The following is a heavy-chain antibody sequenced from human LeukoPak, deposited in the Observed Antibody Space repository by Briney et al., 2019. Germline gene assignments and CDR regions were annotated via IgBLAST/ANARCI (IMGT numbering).Heavy chain of an antibody. V-gene: IGHV3-21*01. CDR3: ASQMGLEY. CDR2: IVGSGISI. D-gene: IGHD2-8*01. CDR1: GFTFSSYN. J-gene: IGHJ4*02. Sequence: KPGGSLRLSCAAPGFTFSSYNMHWVRQAPGKGLEWVSPIVGSGISIYYADSVKGRFTISRDNAKNSLSLQMSSLRAEDTAVYYCASQMGLEYWGQGALVTVSS.